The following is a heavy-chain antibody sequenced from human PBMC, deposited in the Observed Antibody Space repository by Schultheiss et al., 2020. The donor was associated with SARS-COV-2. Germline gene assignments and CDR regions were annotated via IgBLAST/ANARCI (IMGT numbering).Heavy chain of an antibody. CDR2: IYTSGST. Sequence: SETLSLTCTLSGGSISSSSYYWGWIRQPAGKGLEWIGRIYTSGSTNYNPSLKSRVTMSVDTSKNQFSLKLSSVTAADTAVYYCARLGDTAVAVEPYWGQGTLVTVSS. CDR3: ARLGDTAVAVEPY. V-gene: IGHV4-61*02. CDR1: GGSISSSSYY. J-gene: IGHJ4*02. D-gene: IGHD5-18*01.